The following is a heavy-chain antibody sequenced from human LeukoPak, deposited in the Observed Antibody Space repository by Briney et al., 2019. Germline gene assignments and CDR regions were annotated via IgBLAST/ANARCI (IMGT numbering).Heavy chain of an antibody. CDR2: IWYDGSNK. CDR1: GFTFSGFG. D-gene: IGHD4-23*01. V-gene: IGHV3-33*01. J-gene: IGHJ4*02. CDR3: ARGRGADYGGNSGYFDY. Sequence: GKSLRLSCAASGFTFSGFGMHWVRQAPGKGLEWVAVIWYDGSNKYYADSVKGRFAISRDNPKNTLYVQMNSLRAEDTAVYYCARGRGADYGGNSGYFDYWGQGTLVTVSS.